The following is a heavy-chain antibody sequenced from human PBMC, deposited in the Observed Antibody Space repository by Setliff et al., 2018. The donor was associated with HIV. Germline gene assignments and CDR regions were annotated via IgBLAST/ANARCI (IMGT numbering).Heavy chain of an antibody. J-gene: IGHJ4*02. CDR2: INPNMGDT. Sequence: ASVKVSCKASGYNFTSHDINWVRQAPGQGLEWMGRINPNMGDTQYAQKFQGRIIMTRDTSINTVYMELSSLTSDDTALYYCARQDIPTGYYLFDYWGQGTQVTVSS. CDR3: ARQDIPTGYYLFDY. V-gene: IGHV1-2*06. CDR1: GYNFTSHD. D-gene: IGHD3-9*01.